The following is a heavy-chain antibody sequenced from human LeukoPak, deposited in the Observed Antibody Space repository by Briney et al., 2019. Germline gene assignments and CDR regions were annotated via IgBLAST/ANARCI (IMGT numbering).Heavy chain of an antibody. D-gene: IGHD1-26*01. CDR2: IKQDGSEK. Sequence: PGGSLRLSCAASGFTFSSYWMSWVRQAPGKGLEWVANIKQDGSEKYYVDSVKGRFTISRDNAKNSLYLQMNSLRAEDTAVYYCARDSGSTLSPEYGDYMDVWGKGTTVTVSS. CDR1: GFTFSSYW. CDR3: ARDSGSTLSPEYGDYMDV. J-gene: IGHJ6*03. V-gene: IGHV3-7*01.